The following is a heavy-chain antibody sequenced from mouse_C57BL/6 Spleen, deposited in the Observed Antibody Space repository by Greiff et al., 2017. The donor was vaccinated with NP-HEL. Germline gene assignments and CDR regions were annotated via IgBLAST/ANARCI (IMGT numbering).Heavy chain of an antibody. Sequence: VQLQQPGAELVMPGASVKLSCKASGYTFTSYWMPWVKQRPGQGLEWIGEIDPSDSYTNSNQKFKGKSTLTVDKSSSTAYMQLSSLTSEDSAVYYCARRITTVVSRYFDVWGTGTTVTVSS. CDR2: IDPSDSYT. D-gene: IGHD1-1*01. CDR3: ARRITTVVSRYFDV. J-gene: IGHJ1*03. CDR1: GYTFTSYW. V-gene: IGHV1-69*01.